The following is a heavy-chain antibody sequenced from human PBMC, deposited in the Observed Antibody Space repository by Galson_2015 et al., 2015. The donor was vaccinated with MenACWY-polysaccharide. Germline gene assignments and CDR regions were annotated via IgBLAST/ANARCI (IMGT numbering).Heavy chain of an antibody. CDR2: LSSNGRA. Sequence: ETLSLTCTVSGGSVSSTTDYWAWLRQSPGKGLEWIGYLSSNGRANRNPSLQSRVSISIDTSTNQFSLRLSSVTAADTAIYYCAREPTYSGSFGWFDSWGQGTLVTVSP. J-gene: IGHJ5*01. V-gene: IGHV4-61*01. CDR3: AREPTYSGSFGWFDS. CDR1: GGSVSSTTDY. D-gene: IGHD1-26*01.